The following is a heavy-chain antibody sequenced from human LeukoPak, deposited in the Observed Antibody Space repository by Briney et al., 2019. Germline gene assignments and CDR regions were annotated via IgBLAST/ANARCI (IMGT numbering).Heavy chain of an antibody. CDR3: ARGFSDNWYIY. Sequence: SEPLSLTCTVSGGSISSYYWSWIRQPPGKGLEWIGHISYSGSANYNPSLKSRVTISVDTSKIQFSLKLSSVTAADTAVYYCARGFSDNWYIYWGQGTLVTVSS. CDR1: GGSISSYY. V-gene: IGHV4-59*08. CDR2: ISYSGSA. J-gene: IGHJ4*02. D-gene: IGHD6-13*01.